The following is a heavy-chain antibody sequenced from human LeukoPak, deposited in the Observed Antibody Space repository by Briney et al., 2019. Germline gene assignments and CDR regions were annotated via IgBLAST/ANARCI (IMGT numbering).Heavy chain of an antibody. V-gene: IGHV4-59*01. CDR2: IYCSGST. D-gene: IGHD3-10*01. Sequence: KPSETLSLTCTVSGGSISSYYWSWIRQPPGKGLEWIGYIYCSGSTNYNPSLKSRVTISVDTSKNQFSLKLSSVTAADTAVYYCARRWFGELPDYWGQGTLVTVSS. J-gene: IGHJ4*02. CDR3: ARRWFGELPDY. CDR1: GGSISSYY.